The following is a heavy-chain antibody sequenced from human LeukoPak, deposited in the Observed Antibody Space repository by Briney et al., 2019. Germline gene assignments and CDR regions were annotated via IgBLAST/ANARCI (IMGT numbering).Heavy chain of an antibody. CDR2: ISYDGSNK. CDR1: GFTFSSYG. J-gene: IGHJ4*02. Sequence: GGSLRLSCAASGFTFSSYGMHWVRQAPGKGLEWVAVISYDGSNKYYADSVKGRFTISRDNSKNTLYLQMNSLRAEDTAVYYCAKDWSDYGGTTLPDYWGQGTLVTVSS. D-gene: IGHD4-23*01. CDR3: AKDWSDYGGTTLPDY. V-gene: IGHV3-30*18.